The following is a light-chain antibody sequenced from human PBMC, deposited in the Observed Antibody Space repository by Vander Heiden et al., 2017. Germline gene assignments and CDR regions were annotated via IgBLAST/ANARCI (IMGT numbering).Light chain of an antibody. CDR3: QQNDSNHSIT. CDR1: QSISSY. CDR2: AAS. J-gene: IGKJ4*01. V-gene: IGKV1-39*01. Sequence: DIQMTHSPSSLSASVGDRLTITCRASQSISSYLNWYKQKPGKAPKLLIYAASSCQRGVPSRFSGSGDGKDFTPTISSRQPEDFAAYYCQQNDSNHSITFGAGTRVEIK.